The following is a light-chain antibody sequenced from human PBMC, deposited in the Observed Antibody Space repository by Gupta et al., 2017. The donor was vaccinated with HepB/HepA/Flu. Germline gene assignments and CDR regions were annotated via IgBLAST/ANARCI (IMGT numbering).Light chain of an antibody. CDR3: QRYDSDHQRT. Sequence: DIQMTQSPSTLSASVGDRVTITCRASQSISSWLAWYQQKPGKAPKLLIYKASSLESGVPSRFSGSGSGTEFTLTISSRQTDDFANYNGQRYDSDHQRTFGEGARVEIK. CDR2: KAS. CDR1: QSISSW. J-gene: IGKJ1*01. V-gene: IGKV1-5*03.